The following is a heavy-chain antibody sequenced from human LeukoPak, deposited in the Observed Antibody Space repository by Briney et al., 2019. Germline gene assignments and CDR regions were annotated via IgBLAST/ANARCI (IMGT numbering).Heavy chain of an antibody. CDR2: IYYSGST. D-gene: IGHD2-21*02. CDR3: ARRAYCGGDCPNFDY. Sequence: SETLSLTCTVSGGSISSGGYYRSWIRQHPGKGLEWIGYIYYSGSTYYNPSLKSRVTISVDTSKNQFSLKLSSVTAADTAVYYCARRAYCGGDCPNFDYWGQGTLVTVSS. CDR1: GGSISSGGYY. J-gene: IGHJ4*02. V-gene: IGHV4-31*03.